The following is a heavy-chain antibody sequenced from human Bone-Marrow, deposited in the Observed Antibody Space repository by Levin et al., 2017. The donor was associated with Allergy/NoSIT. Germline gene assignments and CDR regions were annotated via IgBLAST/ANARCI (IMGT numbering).Heavy chain of an antibody. CDR1: GFTFSSYW. J-gene: IGHJ6*02. CDR2: INSDGSST. V-gene: IGHV3-74*01. Sequence: PGGSLRLSCAASGFTFSSYWMHWVRQAPGKGLVWVSRINSDGSSTSYADSVKGRFTISRDNAKNTLYLQMNSLRAEDTAVYYCASPVPTYYYGMDVWGQGTTVTVSS. CDR3: ASPVPTYYYGMDV.